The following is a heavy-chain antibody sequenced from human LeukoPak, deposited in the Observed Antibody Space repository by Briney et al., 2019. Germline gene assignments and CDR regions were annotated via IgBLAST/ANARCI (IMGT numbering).Heavy chain of an antibody. J-gene: IGHJ4*02. CDR2: ISSSGSML. Sequence: GGSLRLSCTVSGFTFSDYYMSWVRQAPGKGLEWVSYISSSGSMLHYADSVEGRFTISRDNAKNSLYLQMSSLTVEHTAVYYCTRRAYSRRWYYFAYWGQGTLVTVSS. CDR1: GFTFSDYY. D-gene: IGHD6-13*01. V-gene: IGHV3-11*04. CDR3: TRRAYSRRWYYFAY.